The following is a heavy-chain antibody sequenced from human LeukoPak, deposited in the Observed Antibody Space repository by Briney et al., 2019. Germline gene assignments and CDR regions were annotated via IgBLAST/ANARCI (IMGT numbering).Heavy chain of an antibody. CDR3: ARDSGSGVELWSYYYYYGMDV. V-gene: IGHV3-11*01. CDR2: ISSSGGTI. D-gene: IGHD5-18*01. J-gene: IGHJ6*02. Sequence: GGSLRLSCAASGFTFSDYYMSWIRQAPGKGLEWVSYISSSGGTIYYADSVKGRFTISRDNAKNSLYLQMNSLRAEDTAVYYCARDSGSGVELWSYYYYYGMDVWGQGTTVTVSS. CDR1: GFTFSDYY.